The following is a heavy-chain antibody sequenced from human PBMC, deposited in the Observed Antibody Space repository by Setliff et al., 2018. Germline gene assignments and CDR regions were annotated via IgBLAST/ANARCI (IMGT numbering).Heavy chain of an antibody. CDR3: AKGQGQYYDSSGYYGRVLDY. Sequence: SETLSLTCAVYGGSFSGYYWSWIRQPPGKGLEWIGRIYTSGSTNYNPSLKSRVTISVDTSKNQFSLKLSSVTAADTAVYYCAKGQGQYYDSSGYYGRVLDYWGQGTLVTVSS. J-gene: IGHJ4*02. D-gene: IGHD3-22*01. CDR1: GGSFSGYY. V-gene: IGHV4-4*08. CDR2: IYTSGST.